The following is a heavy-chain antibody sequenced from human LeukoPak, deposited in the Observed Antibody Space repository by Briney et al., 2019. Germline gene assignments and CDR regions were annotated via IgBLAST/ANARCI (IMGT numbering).Heavy chain of an antibody. CDR1: GGSISSYY. D-gene: IGHD3-10*01. J-gene: IGHJ5*02. V-gene: IGHV4-4*09. CDR2: IYATGST. Sequence: SETLSLTCTVSGGSISSYYWSWIRQPPGKRLEWIGYIYATGSTNYNPSLKSRVTISVDTSKNQFSLNLRSVTAADTAVYYCARHGSVRSPLGPWGQGTLVTVSP. CDR3: ARHGSVRSPLGP.